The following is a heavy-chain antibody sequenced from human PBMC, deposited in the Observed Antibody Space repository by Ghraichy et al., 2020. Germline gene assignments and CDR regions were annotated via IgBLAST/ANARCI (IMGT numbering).Heavy chain of an antibody. J-gene: IGHJ6*03. V-gene: IGHV3-64D*09. CDR2: ISSNGGST. CDR3: VKGSGSYVYYYMDV. Sequence: GESLNISCSASGFTFSSYAMHWVRQAPGKGLEYVSAISSNGGSTYSADSVKGRFTISRDNSKNTLYLQMSSLRAEDTAVYYCVKGSGSYVYYYMDVWGKGTTVTVSS. D-gene: IGHD1-26*01. CDR1: GFTFSSYA.